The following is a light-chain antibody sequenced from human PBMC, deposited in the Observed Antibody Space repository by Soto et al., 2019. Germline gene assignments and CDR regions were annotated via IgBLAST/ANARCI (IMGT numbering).Light chain of an antibody. Sequence: EIVMTQSPGTLSLSPGERATLSCRASQSVSNNYLAWYQQKPGQAPRLLIYGASNRATGIPDRFSGSGSGTDFTLTISSLQPEDFATYYCQQSYSTPRKFGQGTKVDIK. CDR2: GAS. CDR3: QQSYSTPRK. J-gene: IGKJ1*01. V-gene: IGKV3-20*01. CDR1: QSVSNNY.